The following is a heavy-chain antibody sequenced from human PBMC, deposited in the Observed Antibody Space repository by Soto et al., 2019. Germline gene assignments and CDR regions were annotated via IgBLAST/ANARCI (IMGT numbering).Heavy chain of an antibody. Sequence: GGSLRLSCAASGFTFSSYAMSWVRQAPGKGLEWVSAISGSGGSTYYADSVKGRFTISRANYKNTLYLQMNSLRAEDTAVYYCARDSQQLALDYWGQGTLVTVSS. CDR3: ARDSQQLALDY. J-gene: IGHJ4*01. CDR2: ISGSGGST. D-gene: IGHD6-13*01. V-gene: IGHV3-23*01. CDR1: GFTFSSYA.